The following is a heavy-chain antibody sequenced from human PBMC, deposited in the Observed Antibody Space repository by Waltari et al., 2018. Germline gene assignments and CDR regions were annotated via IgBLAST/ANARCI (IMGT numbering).Heavy chain of an antibody. V-gene: IGHV4-34*02. J-gene: IGHJ5*02. CDR2: INNGGVT. Sequence: QVQLKQWGAGTLKPSDTLSLTCGVYGGSFSGYHWTWFRPSPGKGLEWIGEINNGGVTNYSPSLKSRVTISVDASKNQFSLFVRSVTAADTAVYYCARGGVPDYYGSGSPYRNWFDPWGQGTLVTVSS. CDR3: ARGGVPDYYGSGSPYRNWFDP. CDR1: GGSFSGYH. D-gene: IGHD3-10*01.